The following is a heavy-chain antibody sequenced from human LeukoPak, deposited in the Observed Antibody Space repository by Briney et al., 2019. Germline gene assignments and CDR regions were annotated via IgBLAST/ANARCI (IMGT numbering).Heavy chain of an antibody. CDR1: GYTFTVYY. D-gene: IGHD5-18*01. V-gene: IGHV1-2*02. J-gene: IGHJ6*02. CDR3: ARDLFYQPWLTSGYYYYGMDV. Sequence: ASVTVSFTASGYTFTVYYMHWVRQAPGQGLEWMGWINPNSGGTNYAQKFQGRVTMTRDTSISTAYMELSRLRSDGTAVYYCARDLFYQPWLTSGYYYYGMDVWGQGTTVTVSS. CDR2: INPNSGGT.